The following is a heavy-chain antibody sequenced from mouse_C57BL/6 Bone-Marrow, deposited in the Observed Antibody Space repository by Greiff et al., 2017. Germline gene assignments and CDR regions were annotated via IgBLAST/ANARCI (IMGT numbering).Heavy chain of an antibody. V-gene: IGHV14-1*01. CDR2: IDPEDGDT. J-gene: IGHJ2*01. CDR3: STYGSSYVGY. CDR1: GFNIKDYY. D-gene: IGHD1-1*01. Sequence: VQLQQSGAELVRPGASVKFSCTASGFNIKDYYMHWVKQRPEQGLEWIGRIDPEDGDTEYAPKFQGKATMAADTSSNTAYLQLSSLTSEDTAVYDCSTYGSSYVGYWGQGTTLTVSS.